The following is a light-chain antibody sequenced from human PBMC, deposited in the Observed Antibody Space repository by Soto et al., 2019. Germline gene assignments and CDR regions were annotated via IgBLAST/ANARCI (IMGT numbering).Light chain of an antibody. CDR1: QTISSW. Sequence: DIQMTQSPSTLSASVGDRVTITCRASQTISSWLAWYQQKPGKAPKLLIYKASSLESGVPSRFSGSGSGTEFTLTTSSLQPDDFATYYCQQYNSNSRTFGQGTKVDIK. CDR3: QQYNSNSRT. V-gene: IGKV1-5*03. J-gene: IGKJ1*01. CDR2: KAS.